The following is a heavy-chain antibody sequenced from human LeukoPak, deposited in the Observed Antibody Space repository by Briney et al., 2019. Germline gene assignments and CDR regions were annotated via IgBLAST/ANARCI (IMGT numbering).Heavy chain of an antibody. J-gene: IGHJ4*02. CDR3: AKDVDY. CDR1: GFSFSSYA. CDR2: INGGGGRT. V-gene: IGHV3-23*01. Sequence: GGSLRLSCAASGFSFSSYAMCWVRQAPGKGLEWVSGINGGGGRTYHADSVKGRFTISRDDSKNTVSLQMNSLRVEDTAVYYCAKDVDYWGQGTLVTVSS.